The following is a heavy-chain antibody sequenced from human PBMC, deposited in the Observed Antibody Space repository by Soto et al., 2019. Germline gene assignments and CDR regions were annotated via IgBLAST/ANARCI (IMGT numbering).Heavy chain of an antibody. V-gene: IGHV4-39*01. J-gene: IGHJ1*01. D-gene: IGHD3-9*01. CDR3: ASGYFDQLEYFQH. Sequence: SETLSLTCTVSGGSISSSSYYWGWIRQPPGKGLEWIGSIYYSGSTYYNPSLKSRVTISVDTSKNQFSLKLSSVTAADTAVYYCASGYFDQLEYFQHWGQGTLVTVS. CDR2: IYYSGST. CDR1: GGSISSSSYY.